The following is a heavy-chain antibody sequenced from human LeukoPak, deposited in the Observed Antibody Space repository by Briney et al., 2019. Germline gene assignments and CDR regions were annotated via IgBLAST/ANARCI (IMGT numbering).Heavy chain of an antibody. J-gene: IGHJ4*02. CDR2: IIPILGIA. CDR3: ARAAHTYYYDSSGYY. V-gene: IGHV1-69*04. CDR1: GGTFSSYA. Sequence: GASVKVSCKASGGTFSSYAISWVRQAPGQGLEWIGRIIPILGIANYAQKFQARVTITADKSTSTAYMELSRLRSDDTAVYYCARAAHTYYYDSSGYYWGQGTLVTVSS. D-gene: IGHD3-22*01.